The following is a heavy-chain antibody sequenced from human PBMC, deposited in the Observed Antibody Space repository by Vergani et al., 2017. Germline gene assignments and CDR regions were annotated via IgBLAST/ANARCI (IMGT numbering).Heavy chain of an antibody. CDR3: ARHVEMAPSRIQDAFDI. D-gene: IGHD5-24*01. CDR2: ISAYNGNT. J-gene: IGHJ3*02. CDR1: GYTFTSYG. V-gene: IGHV1-18*04. Sequence: QVQLVQSGAEVKQPGASVKVSCKASGYTFTSYGISWVRQAPGQGLEWMGWISAYNGNTNYAQKLQGRVTMTTDTSTSTAYMELRSLRSDDTAVYYCARHVEMAPSRIQDAFDIWGQGTMVTVSS.